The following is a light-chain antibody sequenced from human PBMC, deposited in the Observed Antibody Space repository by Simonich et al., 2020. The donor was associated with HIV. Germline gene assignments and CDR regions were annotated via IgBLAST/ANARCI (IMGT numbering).Light chain of an antibody. Sequence: DIQMIQSPSSLSASVGDRVTITCRASQTISSYLNWYQQKPGKAPKLLIYAASSLQSGVPSRFSGSGSGTDFTLTISSLQPEDLPTYYCLQHNSYLSFGGGTKVEI. CDR3: LQHNSYLS. CDR1: QTISSY. J-gene: IGKJ4*01. CDR2: AAS. V-gene: IGKV1-39*01.